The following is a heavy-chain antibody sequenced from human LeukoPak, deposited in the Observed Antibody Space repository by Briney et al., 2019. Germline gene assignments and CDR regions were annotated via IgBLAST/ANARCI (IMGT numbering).Heavy chain of an antibody. CDR2: ISSGSTI. D-gene: IGHD2-15*01. Sequence: PGGSLSLSCVASGFTFNTFSMNWVRQTPGKGLEWISYISSGSTIYYADSVKGRFTISRDNAKNSLYLQMHSLRAEDTAVYYCARFGGGHYFDYWGQGTLVTVSS. CDR3: ARFGGGHYFDY. J-gene: IGHJ4*02. V-gene: IGHV3-48*01. CDR1: GFTFNTFS.